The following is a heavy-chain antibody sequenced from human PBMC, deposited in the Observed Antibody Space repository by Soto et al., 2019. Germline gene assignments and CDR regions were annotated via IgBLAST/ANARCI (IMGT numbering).Heavy chain of an antibody. D-gene: IGHD4-4*01. CDR2: INSDGSST. CDR1: VFTFSSYW. CDR3: ARDEGYDYSNYVNY. J-gene: IGHJ4*02. Sequence: GGSLRLSCAASVFTFSSYWMHWVLQAPGKGLVWVSRINSDGSSTSYADSVKGRFTISRDKAKNTLYLQMNSLRAEDKAVYYCARDEGYDYSNYVNYWGQGTLVTVSS. V-gene: IGHV3-74*01.